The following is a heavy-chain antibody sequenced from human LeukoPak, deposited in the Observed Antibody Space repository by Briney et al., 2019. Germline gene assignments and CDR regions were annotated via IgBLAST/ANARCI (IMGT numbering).Heavy chain of an antibody. V-gene: IGHV4-38-2*01. Sequence: SEALSLTCAVSGHSISTGYYWGWIRQPPGKGLEWIGSMSHNRGTYYNPSLKSRVTISMDTSKNQISLRLTSVTAADTAVYYCASYYASGVSAYNYYGMDVWGKGTTVTVSS. CDR3: ASYYASGVSAYNYYGMDV. J-gene: IGHJ6*04. CDR1: GHSISTGYY. CDR2: MSHNRGT. D-gene: IGHD3-10*01.